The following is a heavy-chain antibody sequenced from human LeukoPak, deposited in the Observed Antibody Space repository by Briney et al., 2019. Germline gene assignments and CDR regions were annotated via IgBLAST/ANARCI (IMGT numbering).Heavy chain of an antibody. V-gene: IGHV4-34*01. J-gene: IGHJ6*04. CDR3: ARGRYSSSWYYYYGMDV. CDR1: GGSFSGYY. CDR2: INHSGST. Sequence: PSETLSLTCAVCGGSFSGYYWGWIRQPPGKGLEWIGEINHSGSTNYNPSLKSRVTISVDTSKNQFSLKLSSVIAADTAVYYCARGRYSSSWYYYYGMDVWGKGTTVTVSS. D-gene: IGHD6-13*01.